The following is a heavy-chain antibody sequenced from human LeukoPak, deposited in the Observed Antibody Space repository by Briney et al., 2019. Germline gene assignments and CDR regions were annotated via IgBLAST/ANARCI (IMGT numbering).Heavy chain of an antibody. CDR3: ARGLGVDYPDY. D-gene: IGHD3-16*01. CDR1: GGHFRGYF. V-gene: IGHV4-34*01. Sequence: SETLSLTCAVYGGHFRGYFWSWIRQPPGKGLEWIGAINHSGSPNYNPSLKSRVTISVDTSKNQFALKLSSVTAADTAVYYCARGLGVDYPDYWGQGTLVTVSS. CDR2: INHSGSP. J-gene: IGHJ4*02.